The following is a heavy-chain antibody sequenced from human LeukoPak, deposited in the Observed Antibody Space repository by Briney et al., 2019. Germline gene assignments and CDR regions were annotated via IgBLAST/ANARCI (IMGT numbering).Heavy chain of an antibody. Sequence: SVKVSCKASGGTFSSYAISWVRQAPGQGLEWMGGIIPIFGTANYAQKFQGRVTITADESTSTAYMELSSLRSEDTAVYYCARRPGIAAASTSGDAVWFDPWGQGTLVTVSS. CDR1: GGTFSSYA. D-gene: IGHD6-13*01. CDR2: IIPIFGTA. CDR3: ARRPGIAAASTSGDAVWFDP. J-gene: IGHJ5*02. V-gene: IGHV1-69*13.